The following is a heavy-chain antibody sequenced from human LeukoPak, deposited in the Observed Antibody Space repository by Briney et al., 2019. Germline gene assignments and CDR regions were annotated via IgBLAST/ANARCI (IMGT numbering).Heavy chain of an antibody. CDR3: ARDHNSGSYYNEVYWFDP. V-gene: IGHV4-4*07. Sequence: PSETLSLTCTVSGGSISSYYWSWIRQPAGKGLEWIGRIYTSGSTSYNPSLKSRVTMSVDTSKNQFSLKLSSVTAADTAVYYCARDHNSGSYYNEVYWFDPWGQGTLVTVSS. J-gene: IGHJ5*02. CDR1: GGSISSYY. D-gene: IGHD3-10*01. CDR2: IYTSGST.